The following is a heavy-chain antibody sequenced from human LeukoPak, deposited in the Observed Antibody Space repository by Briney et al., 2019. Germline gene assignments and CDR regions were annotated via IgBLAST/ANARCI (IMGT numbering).Heavy chain of an antibody. CDR2: IYYSGST. J-gene: IGHJ4*02. V-gene: IGHV4-39*01. Sequence: PSETLSLTCTFSGGSISSSSYYWDWIRQPPGKGLEWIGSIYYSGSTYYNPSLKSRVTISVDTSKNQFSLKLSSVTAADTAVYYCARRSRVCSDYWGQGTLVTVSS. CDR3: ARRSRVCSDY. CDR1: GGSISSSSYY. D-gene: IGHD2-15*01.